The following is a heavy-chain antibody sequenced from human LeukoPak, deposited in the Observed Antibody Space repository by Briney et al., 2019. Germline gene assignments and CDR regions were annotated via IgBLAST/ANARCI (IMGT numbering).Heavy chain of an antibody. V-gene: IGHV3-7*01. CDR2: IKHDGSEK. Sequence: GGSLRRSCAASGFTFSSYWMSWVRQAPGKGLEWVANIKHDGSEKYYVDSVKGRFTISRDNAKNSLYLQMNSLRAEDTAVYYCARDWDASRDASSGYGNPDYGGQGTLVTVSS. CDR3: ARDWDASRDASSGYGNPDY. J-gene: IGHJ4*02. D-gene: IGHD3-22*01. CDR1: GFTFSSYW.